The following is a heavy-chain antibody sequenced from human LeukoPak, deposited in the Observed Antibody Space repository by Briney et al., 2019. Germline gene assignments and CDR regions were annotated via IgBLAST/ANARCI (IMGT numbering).Heavy chain of an antibody. D-gene: IGHD3-10*01. Sequence: PSETLSLTCTVSGGSISSGGYYWSWLRQHPGKGLEWIGYIYYSGSTYYNPSLKSRVTISVDTSKNQFSLKLSSVTAADTAVYHCANYGSGTYWYWGQGTLVTVSS. CDR3: ANYGSGTYWY. CDR1: GGSISSGGYY. V-gene: IGHV4-30-4*08. J-gene: IGHJ4*02. CDR2: IYYSGST.